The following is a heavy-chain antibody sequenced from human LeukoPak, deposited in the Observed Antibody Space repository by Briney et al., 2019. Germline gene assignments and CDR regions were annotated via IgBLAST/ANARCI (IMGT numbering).Heavy chain of an antibody. CDR2: IYYSGST. CDR1: GGSISSYY. J-gene: IGHJ4*02. V-gene: IGHV4-59*01. D-gene: IGHD1-26*01. Sequence: SETLSLTCTASGGSISSYYWSWIRQPPGKGLEWIGYIYYSGSTNYNPSLKSRVTISVDTSKNQFSLKLTSVTAADTAVYYCARDRELSYWGQGTLVTVSS. CDR3: ARDRELSY.